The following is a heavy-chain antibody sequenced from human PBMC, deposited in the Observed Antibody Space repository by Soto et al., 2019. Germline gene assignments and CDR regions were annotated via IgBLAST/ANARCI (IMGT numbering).Heavy chain of an antibody. CDR3: ARDGAETGD. CDR1: GYTFTSYA. Sequence: QVQLVQSGAEVKKPGASVKVSCKASGYTFTSYAMHWGRQAPGKRLEWMGWINADNGNTKDSQKFQGRFTITRDTSASTAYMERRSLRSEDTAVYYCARDGAETGDWGQGPLVTVS. V-gene: IGHV1-3*01. J-gene: IGHJ4*02. D-gene: IGHD3-9*01. CDR2: INADNGNT.